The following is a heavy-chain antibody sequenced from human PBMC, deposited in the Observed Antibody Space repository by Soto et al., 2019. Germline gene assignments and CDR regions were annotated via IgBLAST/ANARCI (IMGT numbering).Heavy chain of an antibody. CDR2: ISYDGSNK. CDR1: GFTFSSYG. Sequence: QVQLVESGGGVVQPGRSLRLSCAASGFTFSSYGMHWVRQAPGKGLEWVAVISYDGSNKYYTDSVKGRFTISRDNSKNTLYRQMNSLRAEDTTLYYCAKDSGSYPGGWGQGTLVTVSS. CDR3: AKDSGSYPGG. J-gene: IGHJ4*02. D-gene: IGHD1-26*01. V-gene: IGHV3-30*18.